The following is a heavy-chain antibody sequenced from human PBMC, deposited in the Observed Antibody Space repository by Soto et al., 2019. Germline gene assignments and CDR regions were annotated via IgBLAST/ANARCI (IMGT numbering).Heavy chain of an antibody. Sequence: GGSLRLSCAASGFTFSSYGMHWVRQAPGKGLEWVAVISYDGSNKYYADSVKGRFTISRDNSKNTLYLQMNSLRAEDTAVYYCANRDDFWSGVYYYYGMDVWGQGTTVTVSS. V-gene: IGHV3-30*18. D-gene: IGHD3-3*01. CDR2: ISYDGSNK. CDR3: ANRDDFWSGVYYYYGMDV. J-gene: IGHJ6*02. CDR1: GFTFSSYG.